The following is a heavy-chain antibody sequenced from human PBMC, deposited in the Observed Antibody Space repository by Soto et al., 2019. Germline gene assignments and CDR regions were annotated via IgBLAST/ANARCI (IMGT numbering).Heavy chain of an antibody. CDR2: IYYIGST. V-gene: IGHV4-30-4*01. D-gene: IGHD2-2*02. Sequence: PSETLSLTCTVSGGSISSGDYYWSWIRQPPGKGLEWIGYIYYIGSTYYNPSLKSRVTISVDTSKNQFSLKLSSVTAADTAVYYCARVYCSSTSCYNDYWGQGTLVTVSS. J-gene: IGHJ4*02. CDR1: GGSISSGDYY. CDR3: ARVYCSSTSCYNDY.